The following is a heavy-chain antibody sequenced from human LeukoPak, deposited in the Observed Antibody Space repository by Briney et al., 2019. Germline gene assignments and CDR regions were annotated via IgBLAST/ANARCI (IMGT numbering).Heavy chain of an antibody. CDR2: ISTYNGNT. D-gene: IGHD3-16*01. Sequence: GASVKASCKASGYTFTNYGLSWVRQAPGQGLEYMGWISTYNGNTNYAQKFQGRVTMTTDTSTSTAYLELSSLKSDDTAIYYCARSGPQDLALDHWGRGTQGTVS. J-gene: IGHJ4*02. CDR1: GYTFTNYG. V-gene: IGHV1-18*01. CDR3: ARSGPQDLALDH.